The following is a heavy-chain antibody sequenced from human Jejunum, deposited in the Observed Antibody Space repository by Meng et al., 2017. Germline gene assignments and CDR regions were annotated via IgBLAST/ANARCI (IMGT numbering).Heavy chain of an antibody. V-gene: IGHV3-21*01. Sequence: GESLKISCAASGFTFSSYSMNWVRQAPGKGLEWVSSISSSSSYIYYADSVKGRFTISRDNAKNSLYLQMNSLRAEDTAVYNCARVRRSGEMATIPLAFDIWGQGTMVT. D-gene: IGHD5-24*01. CDR1: GFTFSSYS. J-gene: IGHJ3*02. CDR2: ISSSSSYI. CDR3: ARVRRSGEMATIPLAFDI.